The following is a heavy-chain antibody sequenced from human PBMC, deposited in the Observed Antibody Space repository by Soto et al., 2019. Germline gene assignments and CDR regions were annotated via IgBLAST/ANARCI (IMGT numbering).Heavy chain of an antibody. CDR1: GGTFSSYA. V-gene: IGHV1-69*01. Sequence: QVQLVQSGAEVQKPGSSVKVSCKASGGTFSSYAISWVRQAPGQGLEWMGGIIPIFGTANYAQKFQGRVTITADESTSTAYMELSSLRSEDTAVYYCARGYCSGGSCYGGYYYYYGMDVWGQGTTVTVSS. CDR3: ARGYCSGGSCYGGYYYYYGMDV. D-gene: IGHD2-15*01. CDR2: IIPIFGTA. J-gene: IGHJ6*02.